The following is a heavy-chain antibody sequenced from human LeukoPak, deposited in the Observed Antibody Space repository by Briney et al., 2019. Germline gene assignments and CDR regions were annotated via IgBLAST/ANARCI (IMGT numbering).Heavy chain of an antibody. V-gene: IGHV3-66*01. J-gene: IGHJ5*02. D-gene: IGHD6-13*01. CDR1: GFTVTTNY. Sequence: GGSLRLSCAASGFTVTTNYMSWVRQAPEKGLEWVSLIYSGGSPSYADSVKGRFTISRDKSKNTLYLQMNSLRAEDTAVYYCARVILKAIAAAGPYNWFDPWGQGTLVTVSS. CDR2: IYSGGSP. CDR3: ARVILKAIAAAGPYNWFDP.